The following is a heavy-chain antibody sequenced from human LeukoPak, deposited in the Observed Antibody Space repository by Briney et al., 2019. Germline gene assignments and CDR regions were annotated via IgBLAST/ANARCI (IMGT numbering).Heavy chain of an antibody. D-gene: IGHD4-23*01. CDR2: ISSSSSTI. CDR3: ARPKMAVVTPLDY. J-gene: IGHJ4*02. V-gene: IGHV3-48*01. CDR1: GFTFSRYS. Sequence: GGSLRLSCAASGFTFSRYSMNWVRQAPGKGLAWISYISSSSSTIYYADSVKGRFTISRDISTSTLYLQMNSLRAEDTSVYYCARPKMAVVTPLDYWGQGTLVTVSS.